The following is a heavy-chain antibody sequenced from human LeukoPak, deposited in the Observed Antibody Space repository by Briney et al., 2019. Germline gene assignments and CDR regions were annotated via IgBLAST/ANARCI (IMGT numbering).Heavy chain of an antibody. Sequence: GGSLRLSCAASGITVNTNYMSWVRQAPGKGLEWVSYIRSSGSTIYYADSVKGRFTISRDNAKNSLYLQMNSLRAEDTAVYYCARLIAARLPIDYWGQGTLVTVSS. CDR3: ARLIAARLPIDY. CDR1: GITVNTNY. CDR2: IRSSGSTI. J-gene: IGHJ4*02. V-gene: IGHV3-11*04. D-gene: IGHD6-6*01.